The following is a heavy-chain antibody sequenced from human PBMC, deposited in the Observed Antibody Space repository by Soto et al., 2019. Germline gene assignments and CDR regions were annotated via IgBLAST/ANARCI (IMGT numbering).Heavy chain of an antibody. CDR1: GGSISSNY. CDR3: ARDPYSSSHGSLRGGYGMDV. V-gene: IGHV4-59*01. J-gene: IGHJ6*02. Sequence: QVQLQESGPGLVKPSETLSLTCSVSGGSISSNYWSWIRQPPWKGLEWIGYIYYSGSTNYNPSLKSRVTISADTSKNLFSLKLSTVTAADTAVYYCARDPYSSSHGSLRGGYGMDVWGQGTTVTVSS. CDR2: IYYSGST. D-gene: IGHD6-13*01.